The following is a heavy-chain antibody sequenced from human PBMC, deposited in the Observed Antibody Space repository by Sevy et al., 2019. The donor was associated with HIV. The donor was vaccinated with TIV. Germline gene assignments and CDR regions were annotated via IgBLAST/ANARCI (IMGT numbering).Heavy chain of an antibody. J-gene: IGHJ3*02. CDR3: AREALASSGLDAFDI. CDR1: GYTFISYY. V-gene: IGHV1-46*01. Sequence: ASVKVSCKASGYTFISYYIHWVRQAPGQGHEWMGMINPTGGSTTYAQMFQGRVTMTRDTSTSTVYMELSSLRSDDTAVYYCAREALASSGLDAFDIWGQGTTVTVS. CDR2: INPTGGST. D-gene: IGHD3-22*01.